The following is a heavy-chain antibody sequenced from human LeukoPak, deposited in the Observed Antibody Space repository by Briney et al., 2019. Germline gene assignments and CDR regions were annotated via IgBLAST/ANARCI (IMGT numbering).Heavy chain of an antibody. V-gene: IGHV3-66*01. CDR3: ARGGDYVVAGYY. CDR2: IYIDGSI. D-gene: IGHD4-17*01. Sequence: GGSLRLSCAASGLTLSSNYMSWVRQAPGQGLEWVSAIYIDGSIHYADSVKGRFSISRDNSRNTVYLQMNSLRGEDTAVYYCARGGDYVVAGYYWGQGTLVTVSS. CDR1: GLTLSSNY. J-gene: IGHJ4*02.